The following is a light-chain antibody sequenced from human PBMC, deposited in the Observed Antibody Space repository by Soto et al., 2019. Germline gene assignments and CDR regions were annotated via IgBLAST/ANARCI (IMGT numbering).Light chain of an antibody. Sequence: QSVLTQPPSASGTPGQRVTIYCSGSSSNIGTNTVNWYQHLPGSAPKLLIYSSDQRPSGVPDRFSGSKSGTSASLAISGLQPDDEADYDCEAWDGSLNVVLFGGGTKLTVL. CDR2: SSD. V-gene: IGLV1-44*01. CDR3: EAWDGSLNVVL. CDR1: SSNIGTNT. J-gene: IGLJ2*01.